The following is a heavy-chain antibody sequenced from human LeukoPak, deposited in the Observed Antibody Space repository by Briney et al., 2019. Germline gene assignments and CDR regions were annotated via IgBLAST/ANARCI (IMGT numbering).Heavy chain of an antibody. V-gene: IGHV4-31*03. CDR3: AGGHFCSGGSCYSDAFDI. CDR1: GGSISSGGYY. Sequence: SQTLFLTCTVSGGSISSGGYYWSWIRQHPGKGLEWIGYIYYSGSTYYNPSLKSRVTISVDTSKNQFSLKLSSVTAADTAVYYCAGGHFCSGGSCYSDAFDIWGQGTMVTVSS. D-gene: IGHD2-15*01. J-gene: IGHJ3*02. CDR2: IYYSGST.